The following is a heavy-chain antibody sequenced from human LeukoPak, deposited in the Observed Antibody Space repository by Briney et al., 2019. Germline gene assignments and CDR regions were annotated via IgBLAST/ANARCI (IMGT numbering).Heavy chain of an antibody. J-gene: IGHJ4*02. CDR2: ISGSGGST. CDR1: GFTLSSYA. Sequence: GGSLRLSCAASGFTLSSYAMSWVRQAPGKGLEWVSAISGSGGSTYYADSVKGRFTISRDNSKNTLYLQMNSLRAEDTAVYYCAKDHRRGNYFDYWGQGTLVTVSS. CDR3: AKDHRRGNYFDY. V-gene: IGHV3-23*01. D-gene: IGHD3-16*01.